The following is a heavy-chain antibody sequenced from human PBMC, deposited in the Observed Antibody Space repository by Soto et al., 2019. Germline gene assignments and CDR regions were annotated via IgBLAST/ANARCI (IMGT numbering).Heavy chain of an antibody. Sequence: QVQLVQSGAEVKKPGSSVKVSCKASGGTFSSYAISWVRQAPGQGLEWMGGIIPIFGTANYAQKFQGRVTITAEESTSTAYMELSSLRSEDTAVYYCASQCSGGSCYSDPYYYYGMDVWGQGTTVTVSS. CDR3: ASQCSGGSCYSDPYYYYGMDV. J-gene: IGHJ6*02. CDR1: GGTFSSYA. V-gene: IGHV1-69*01. D-gene: IGHD2-15*01. CDR2: IIPIFGTA.